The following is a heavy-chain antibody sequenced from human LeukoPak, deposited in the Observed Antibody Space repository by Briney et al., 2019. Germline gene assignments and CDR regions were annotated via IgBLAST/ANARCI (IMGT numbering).Heavy chain of an antibody. J-gene: IGHJ4*02. CDR3: ARGSGYDEEAFDY. CDR1: GFTFSNAW. Sequence: GGSLRLSCVASGFTFSNAWMSWVRQAPGKGLEWVSYISSSGSTIYYADSVKGRFTISRDNAKNSLYLQMNSLRAEDTAVYYCARGSGYDEEAFDYWGQGTLVTVSS. D-gene: IGHD5-12*01. V-gene: IGHV3-11*01. CDR2: ISSSGSTI.